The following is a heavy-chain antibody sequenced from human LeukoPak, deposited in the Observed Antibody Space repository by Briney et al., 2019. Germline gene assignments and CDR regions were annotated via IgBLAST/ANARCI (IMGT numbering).Heavy chain of an antibody. CDR1: GYAFTTYG. J-gene: IGHJ4*02. D-gene: IGHD3-10*01. V-gene: IGHV1-18*04. CDR3: ARDRDRMVQGVTALFDY. Sequence: ASVTVSYKPSGYAFTTYGISWVGQAPGQGLEWMGWISGSNGNTKYAQKVQGRVTMTTDTSTTTAYMEVRSLRSDDTAVYYCARDRDRMVQGVTALFDYWGQGTLVTVSS. CDR2: ISGSNGNT.